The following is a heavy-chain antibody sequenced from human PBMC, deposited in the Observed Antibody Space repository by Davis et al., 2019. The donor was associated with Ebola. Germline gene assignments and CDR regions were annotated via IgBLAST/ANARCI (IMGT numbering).Heavy chain of an antibody. CDR2: IYYSGST. CDR3: ARVCTYRFDP. Sequence: MPSETLFLTCTVSGGSISSYYWSWIRQPPGKGLEWIGYIYYSGSTNYNPSLKSRVTISVDTSKNQFSLKLSSVTAADTAVYYCARVCTYRFDPWGQGTLVTVSS. D-gene: IGHD1-1*01. J-gene: IGHJ5*02. V-gene: IGHV4-59*01. CDR1: GGSISSYY.